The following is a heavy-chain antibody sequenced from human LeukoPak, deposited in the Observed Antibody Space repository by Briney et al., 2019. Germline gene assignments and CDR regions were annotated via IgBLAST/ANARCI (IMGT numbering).Heavy chain of an antibody. Sequence: GGSLRLSCVASGFSFKTYEMNWVRQAPGKGLEWISYISVGGSDEDYADSVKGRFSISRDNAKNSLFLQMNSLRVEDTAVYYCARDVGFNNGWPAWGQEHWSPSPQ. D-gene: IGHD6-19*01. J-gene: IGHJ5*01. CDR2: ISVGGSDE. CDR1: GFSFKTYE. CDR3: ARDVGFNNGWPA. V-gene: IGHV3-48*03.